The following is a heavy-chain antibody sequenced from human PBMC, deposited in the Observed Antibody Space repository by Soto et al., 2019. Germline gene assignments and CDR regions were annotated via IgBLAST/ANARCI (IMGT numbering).Heavy chain of an antibody. CDR2: IYPGESDT. Sequence: PXXSLKISSKGSGYSFTSYWIGWVRQMPGKGLEWMGIIYPGESDTRYSPSFQGQVTISADKSFSTAYLQWRSLKASDTAMYYCARGVGGYYMDVWGKGTTVTVS. D-gene: IGHD2-2*01. CDR3: ARGVGGYYMDV. J-gene: IGHJ6*03. V-gene: IGHV5-51*01. CDR1: GYSFTSYW.